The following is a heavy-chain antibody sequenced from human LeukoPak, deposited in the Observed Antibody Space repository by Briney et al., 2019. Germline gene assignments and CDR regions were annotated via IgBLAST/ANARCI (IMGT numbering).Heavy chain of an antibody. V-gene: IGHV3-74*01. CDR1: GFTFRGYG. CDR3: ARGGGYRLDY. Sequence: GGSLRLSCAASGFTFRGYGAHWVRQTPGKGLEWVSAIETDGSATTYADSVEGRFSISRDNAKNILYLQMNSLRVEDTAVYYCARGGGYRLDYWGQGTLVTVSS. J-gene: IGHJ4*02. D-gene: IGHD6-25*01. CDR2: IETDGSAT.